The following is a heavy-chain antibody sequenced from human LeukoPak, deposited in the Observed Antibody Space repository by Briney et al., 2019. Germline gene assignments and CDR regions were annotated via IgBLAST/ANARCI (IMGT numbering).Heavy chain of an antibody. CDR2: IGGDGGST. V-gene: IGHV3-43*02. D-gene: IGHD2-8*01. CDR3: ATARTYCTNGVCYTDYYGMDV. J-gene: IGHJ6*02. Sequence: GGSLRLSCAASGFTFDDYAMHWVRQAPGKGLEWVSLIGGDGGSTYYADSVKGRFTISRDNSKNPLYLQMNSLRTEDTALYYCATARTYCTNGVCYTDYYGMDVWGQGTTVTVSS. CDR1: GFTFDDYA.